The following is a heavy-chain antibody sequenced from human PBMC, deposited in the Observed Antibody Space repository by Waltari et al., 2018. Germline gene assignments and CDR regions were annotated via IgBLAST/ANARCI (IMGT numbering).Heavy chain of an antibody. CDR3: ARGTLYDSSGY. J-gene: IGHJ4*02. Sequence: QVQLQESGPGLVKPSETLSLTCTVPGGSISSYYWSWIRQPPGKGLEWIGYIYYSGSTNYNPSLKSRVTISVDTSKNQFSLKLSSVTAADTAVYYCARGTLYDSSGYWGQGTLVTVSS. CDR2: IYYSGST. V-gene: IGHV4-59*01. D-gene: IGHD3-22*01. CDR1: GGSISSYY.